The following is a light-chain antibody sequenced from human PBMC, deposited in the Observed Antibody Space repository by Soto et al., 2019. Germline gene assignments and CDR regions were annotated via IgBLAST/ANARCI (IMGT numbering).Light chain of an antibody. CDR1: QRVISSS. Sequence: EIVLTQSPGTLSLSPGERATLSCRASQRVISSSLAWYQQKPGQSPRLLISYASTRSTGIPDRFSGSGSGTDFSLTISKLEPEDFAVYYCQKYNKAPWKFGQGTKV. CDR2: YAS. J-gene: IGKJ1*01. CDR3: QKYNKAPWK. V-gene: IGKV3-20*01.